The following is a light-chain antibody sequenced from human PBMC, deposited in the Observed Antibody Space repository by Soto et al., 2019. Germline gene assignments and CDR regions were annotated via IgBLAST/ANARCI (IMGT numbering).Light chain of an antibody. CDR3: QQYNNWPLT. V-gene: IGKV3-15*01. CDR2: ATS. CDR1: QSVSSN. Sequence: ERVMTQSPATVSVSPGERATFSCRASQSVSSNLAWYQQKPGQAPRLLIYATSTRATGIPARFSGSGSGTEFTLTISTLQSEDFAVYYCQQYNNWPLTFGGGTKVEVK. J-gene: IGKJ4*01.